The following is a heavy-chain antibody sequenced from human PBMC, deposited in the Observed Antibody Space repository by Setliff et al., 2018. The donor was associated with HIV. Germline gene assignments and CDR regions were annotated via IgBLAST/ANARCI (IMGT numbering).Heavy chain of an antibody. Sequence: RASVKVSCKPSGCSFTNHYMHWVRQAPGQGLEWMGVINPTGGSTRNTQKFQGRVAMTRDTSTSTVYMELSSLRSEDTAVYYCASAGAWQRNALDIWGQGTMVTV. V-gene: IGHV1-46*01. J-gene: IGHJ3*02. CDR1: GCSFTNHY. D-gene: IGHD5-12*01. CDR2: INPTGGST. CDR3: ASAGAWQRNALDI.